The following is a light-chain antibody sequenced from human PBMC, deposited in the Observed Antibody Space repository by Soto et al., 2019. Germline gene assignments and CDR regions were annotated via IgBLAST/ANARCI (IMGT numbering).Light chain of an antibody. CDR2: EVS. V-gene: IGLV2-14*01. CDR3: CSYTDIALDVV. Sequence: QSALTQPASVSGSPGQSITISCTGSSSDVGGYHYVSWYQQYPGEAPKLVISEVSNRPSGVSDRFSGSKSGNTASLTISGVRPEDEADYYCCSYTDIALDVVFGGGTKLTVL. CDR1: SSDVGGYHY. J-gene: IGLJ2*01.